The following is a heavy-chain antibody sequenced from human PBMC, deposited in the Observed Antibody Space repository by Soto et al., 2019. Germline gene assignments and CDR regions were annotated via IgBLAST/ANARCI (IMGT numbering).Heavy chain of an antibody. J-gene: IGHJ4*02. CDR1: GYTLTGLS. CDR3: AAVETLGYCTNSLCVSWDY. D-gene: IGHD2-8*01. V-gene: IGHV1-24*01. Sequence: QVQLVQSGAEVKKPGASVKVSCKVSGYTLTGLSMHWVRQAPGKGLEWMGGFDPEDGKRIYAQKLQGRGTMTEDTSTDTGYMELSSLRSEDAAVYYCAAVETLGYCTNSLCVSWDYWGQGTLVTVSS. CDR2: FDPEDGKR.